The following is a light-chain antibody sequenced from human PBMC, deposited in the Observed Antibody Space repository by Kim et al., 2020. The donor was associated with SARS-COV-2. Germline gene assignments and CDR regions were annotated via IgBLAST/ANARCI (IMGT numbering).Light chain of an antibody. CDR1: QSVSIY. Sequence: EIVLTQSPATLSLSPGERATLSCRASQSVSIYLAWYQQKPGQAPRLLIYDASNRATGIPARFTGSGSGTDFSLTISGLEPEDFAVYYCQKRNNWPLTFGGRTKVDIK. V-gene: IGKV3-11*01. CDR2: DAS. CDR3: QKRNNWPLT. J-gene: IGKJ4*01.